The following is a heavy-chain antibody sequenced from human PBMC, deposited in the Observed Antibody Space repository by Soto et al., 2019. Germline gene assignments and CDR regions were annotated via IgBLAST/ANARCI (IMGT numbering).Heavy chain of an antibody. Sequence: GGSLRLSCAASGFTFSSYGMHWVRQAPGKGLEWVAVIWYDGSNKYYADSVKGRFTISRDNSKNTLYLQMNSLRAEDTAVYYCAREVGVYSSGWFNWFDPWGQATLVTVSS. CDR3: AREVGVYSSGWFNWFDP. V-gene: IGHV3-33*01. D-gene: IGHD6-19*01. J-gene: IGHJ5*02. CDR2: IWYDGSNK. CDR1: GFTFSSYG.